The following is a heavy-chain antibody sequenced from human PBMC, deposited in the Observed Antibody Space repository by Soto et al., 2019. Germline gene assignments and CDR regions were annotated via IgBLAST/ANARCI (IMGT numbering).Heavy chain of an antibody. J-gene: IGHJ6*04. V-gene: IGHV3-23*01. Sequence: EVQLLESGGAVVQPGGSLRLSCAASGFTFSSFVMNWVRQAPGKGLEWVSGMSGSGGSIYYADSVKGRFTISRDNSKNTLFLDMKSLRADDTAVYHCARERLGYGAGRGGMDVWGEGTTVNVSS. CDR2: MSGSGGSI. CDR1: GFTFSSFV. D-gene: IGHD3-10*01. CDR3: ARERLGYGAGRGGMDV.